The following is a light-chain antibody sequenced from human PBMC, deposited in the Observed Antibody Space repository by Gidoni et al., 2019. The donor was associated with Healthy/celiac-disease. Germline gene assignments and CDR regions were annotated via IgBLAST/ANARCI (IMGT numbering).Light chain of an antibody. CDR1: QSVLSSSSHNNY. V-gene: IGKV4-1*01. Sequence: DIVMTQSPDSLSVSLGERATINCKSSQSVLSSSSHNNYLAWYQQKPGQSPKLLIYWASTRESGVPDRFSGSGSGTDFTLTISSLQAEDVAVYYCQQYYSTPCSFXXXTKLEIK. J-gene: IGKJ2*04. CDR2: WAS. CDR3: QQYYSTPCS.